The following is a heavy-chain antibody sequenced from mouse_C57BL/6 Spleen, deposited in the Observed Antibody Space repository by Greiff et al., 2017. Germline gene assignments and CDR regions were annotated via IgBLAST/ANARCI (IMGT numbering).Heavy chain of an antibody. J-gene: IGHJ2*01. CDR1: GYAFSSYW. V-gene: IGHV1-80*01. Sequence: QVQLQQSGAELVKPGASVKISCKASGYAFSSYWMNWVKQRPGKGLEWIGQIYPGDGDTNYNGKFKGKATLTADKSSSTAYMQLSSLISEDSAVYFCARSYDGYYPFDYWGQGTTLTVSS. CDR3: ARSYDGYYPFDY. D-gene: IGHD2-3*01. CDR2: IYPGDGDT.